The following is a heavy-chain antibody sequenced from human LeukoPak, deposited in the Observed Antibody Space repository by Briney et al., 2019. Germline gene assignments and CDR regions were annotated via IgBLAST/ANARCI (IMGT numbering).Heavy chain of an antibody. Sequence: PGESLRLSCAASGFTFSNNWLTWDRQAPGQGLEWVANIKQDGSEKHYVDSVKGRFTISRDNAKNSLYLQMNSLRAEDTAVYYCARDRQIAYWGQGTLVTVSS. V-gene: IGHV3-7*01. CDR1: GFTFSNNW. CDR2: IKQDGSEK. CDR3: ARDRQIAY. J-gene: IGHJ4*02.